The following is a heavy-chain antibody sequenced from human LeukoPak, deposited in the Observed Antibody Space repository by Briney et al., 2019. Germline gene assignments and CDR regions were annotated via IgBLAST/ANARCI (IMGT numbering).Heavy chain of an antibody. CDR3: ARRQQQLVYGYYYYYYMDV. Sequence: GGSLRLSCAAFGFTFSSYAMSWVRQAPGKGLEWVSAISGSGGSTYYADSVKGRFTISRDNSKNTLYLQMNSLRAEDTAVYYCARRQQQLVYGYYYYYYMDVWGKGTTVTVSS. CDR1: GFTFSSYA. V-gene: IGHV3-23*01. J-gene: IGHJ6*03. CDR2: ISGSGGST. D-gene: IGHD6-13*01.